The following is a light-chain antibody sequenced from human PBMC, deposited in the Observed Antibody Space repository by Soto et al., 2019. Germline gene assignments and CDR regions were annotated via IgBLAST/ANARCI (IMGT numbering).Light chain of an antibody. CDR1: SSDVGGYNY. V-gene: IGLV2-8*01. CDR2: EVS. CDR3: SSYAGSNNVV. Sequence: QSALTQPPSASGSPGQSVTISCTGTSSDVGGYNYVSWYQQHPGKAPKLMIYEVSKRPSGVPDRFSGSKSGNTASLTVSGLQAEDEAAYYCSSYAGSNNVVFGGGTNLTVL. J-gene: IGLJ2*01.